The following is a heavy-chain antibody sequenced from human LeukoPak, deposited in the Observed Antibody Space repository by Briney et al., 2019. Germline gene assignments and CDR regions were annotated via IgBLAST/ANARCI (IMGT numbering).Heavy chain of an antibody. Sequence: PGGSLGLSCAASGFTFSSYAMSWVRQAPGEGLEWVSAISGSGGSTYYADSVKGRFTISRDNSKNTLYLQMNSLRAEDTAVYYCAKDPRGYSYGYADYWGQGTLVTVSS. CDR3: AKDPRGYSYGYADY. CDR2: ISGSGGST. V-gene: IGHV3-23*01. D-gene: IGHD5-18*01. CDR1: GFTFSSYA. J-gene: IGHJ4*02.